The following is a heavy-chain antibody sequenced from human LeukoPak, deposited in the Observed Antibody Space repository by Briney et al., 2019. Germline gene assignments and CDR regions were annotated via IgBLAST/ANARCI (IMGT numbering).Heavy chain of an antibody. CDR2: ICSNSIYI. J-gene: IGHJ4*02. Sequence: GGSLRLSCAASGFTFSSYSMNWVRQAPGKGLEWVSSICSNSIYIYYAGSVEGRFTISRDNAKNSLYLQMNSLRAEDTAVYYCARDLTSGPTRHDYWGQGTLVTVSS. V-gene: IGHV3-21*06. CDR3: ARDLTSGPTRHDY. CDR1: GFTFSSYS. D-gene: IGHD2-8*01.